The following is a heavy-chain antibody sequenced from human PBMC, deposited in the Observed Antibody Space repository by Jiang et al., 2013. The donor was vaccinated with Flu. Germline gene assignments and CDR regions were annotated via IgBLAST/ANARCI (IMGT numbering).Heavy chain of an antibody. CDR1: GYTFTGYY. D-gene: IGHD4-17*01. CDR3: ARGAPXTADDYGDYDWFDP. J-gene: IGHJ5*02. Sequence: GAEVKKPGASVKVSCKASGYTFTGYYMHWVRQAPGQGLEWMGWINPNSGGTNYAQKFQGRVTMTRDTSISTAYMELSRLRSDDTAVYYCARGAPXTADDYGDYDWFDPWAREPWSPSPQ. CDR2: INPNSGGT. V-gene: IGHV1-2*02.